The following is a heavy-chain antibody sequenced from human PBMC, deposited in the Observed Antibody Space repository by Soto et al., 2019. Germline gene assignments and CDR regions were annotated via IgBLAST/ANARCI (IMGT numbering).Heavy chain of an antibody. CDR2: ISSSSSYI. CDR3: ARGRDYGGCRG. D-gene: IGHD4-17*01. CDR1: GFTFSSYS. J-gene: IGHJ4*02. Sequence: EVQLVESGGGLVKPGGSLRLCCAASGFTFSSYSMTWVRQAPGKGLEWVSSISSSSSYIYYADSVKGRFTISRDNAKNSLYLQMNSLRAEDTAVYFCARGRDYGGCRGWGQGTLVTVSS. V-gene: IGHV3-21*01.